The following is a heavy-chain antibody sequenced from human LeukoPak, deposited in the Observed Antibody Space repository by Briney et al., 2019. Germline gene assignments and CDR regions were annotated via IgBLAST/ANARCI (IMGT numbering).Heavy chain of an antibody. Sequence: GGSLRLSCAASGFTFSSYSMNWVRQAPGKGLEWVSVIYSGGSTYYADSVKGRFTISRDNSKNTLYLQMNSLRAEDTAVYYCARSLLGDPLDYWGQGTLVTVSS. CDR2: IYSGGST. CDR1: GFTFSSYS. CDR3: ARSLLGDPLDY. V-gene: IGHV3-53*01. J-gene: IGHJ4*02. D-gene: IGHD2-21*02.